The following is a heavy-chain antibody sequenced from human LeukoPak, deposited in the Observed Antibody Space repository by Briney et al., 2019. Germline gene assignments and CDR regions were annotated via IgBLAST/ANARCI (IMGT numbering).Heavy chain of an antibody. CDR3: ARHLGYCSSTSCYEGGYDY. CDR2: IDPSDSYN. J-gene: IGHJ4*02. V-gene: IGHV5-10-1*01. D-gene: IGHD2-2*01. Sequence: GESLRISCKGSGYSFTIYWISWVRQMPGKGLEWMGRIDPSDSYNNYSPSFQGHVTISADKSISTAYLQWSSLKASDTAMYYCARHLGYCSSTSCYEGGYDYWGQGTLVTVSS. CDR1: GYSFTIYW.